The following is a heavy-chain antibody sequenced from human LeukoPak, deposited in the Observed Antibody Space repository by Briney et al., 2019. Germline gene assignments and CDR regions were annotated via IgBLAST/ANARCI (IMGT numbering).Heavy chain of an antibody. CDR1: GYTFTGYY. V-gene: IGHV1-2*02. CDR3: ARATFHDISTGYSNPHFDY. J-gene: IGHJ4*02. D-gene: IGHD3-9*01. Sequence: ASVKVSCKAFGYTFTGYYMHWVRQAPGQGLEWMGWINPNSGGTNYAQKFQGRVTMTRDTSISTAYMELSRLRSDDTAVYYCARATFHDISTGYSNPHFDYWGQGTLVTVSS. CDR2: INPNSGGT.